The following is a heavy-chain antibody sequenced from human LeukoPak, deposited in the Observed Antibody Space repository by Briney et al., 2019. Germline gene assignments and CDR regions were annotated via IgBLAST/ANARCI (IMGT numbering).Heavy chain of an antibody. CDR3: APEGDGYILFDY. Sequence: GGSLRLSCAASGFTFSSYGMHWVRQAPGKGLEWVAVISYDGSNKYYADSVKGRFTIPRDNSKNTLYLQMNSLRVEDTAVYYCAPEGDGYILFDYWGQGTLVTVSS. CDR2: ISYDGSNK. J-gene: IGHJ4*02. CDR1: GFTFSSYG. V-gene: IGHV3-30*03. D-gene: IGHD5-24*01.